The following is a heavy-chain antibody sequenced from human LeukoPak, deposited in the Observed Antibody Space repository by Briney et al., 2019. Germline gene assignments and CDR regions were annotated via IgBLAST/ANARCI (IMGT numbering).Heavy chain of an antibody. CDR2: IYTSGST. Sequence: SETLSLTCTVSGGSISSYYWSWIRQPAGKGLEWIGRIYTSGSTNYNPSLKSRVTMSVDTSENQFSLKLSSVTAADTAVYYCARDSTPPGRYYENWFDPWGQGTLVTVSS. V-gene: IGHV4-4*07. CDR3: ARDSTPPGRYYENWFDP. J-gene: IGHJ5*02. D-gene: IGHD3-10*01. CDR1: GGSISSYY.